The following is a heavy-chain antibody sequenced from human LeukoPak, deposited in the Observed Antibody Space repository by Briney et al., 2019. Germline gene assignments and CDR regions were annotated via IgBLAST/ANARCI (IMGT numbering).Heavy chain of an antibody. Sequence: HPGGSLRLSCAASGFTFSNYGMNWVRQAPGKGLEWVAFIPHDRDEKLYADSVKGRFTISRDNSKNTLYLQLNSLRGDDTAIYYCVKDRNHWESMENWGQGTLVTVSS. CDR2: IPHDRDEK. J-gene: IGHJ4*02. V-gene: IGHV3-30*02. CDR1: GFTFSNYG. CDR3: VKDRNHWESMEN. D-gene: IGHD1-14*01.